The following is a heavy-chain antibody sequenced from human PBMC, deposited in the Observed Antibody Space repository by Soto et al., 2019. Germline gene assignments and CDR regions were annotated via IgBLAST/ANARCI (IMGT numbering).Heavy chain of an antibody. V-gene: IGHV3-30*03. D-gene: IGHD1-26*01. CDR1: GFKFSKFGYG. CDR3: ARDKTQGAGWFDP. J-gene: IGHJ5*02. CDR2: ISFDGSNK. Sequence: GGSLRLSCAVSGFKFSKFGYGMHWVRQSPGKGLEWVAFISFDGSNKYYADSVKGRFNVSRDNSKNTVYLEMNNLRVDDTAVYYCARDKTQGAGWFDPWGRGTLVTVSS.